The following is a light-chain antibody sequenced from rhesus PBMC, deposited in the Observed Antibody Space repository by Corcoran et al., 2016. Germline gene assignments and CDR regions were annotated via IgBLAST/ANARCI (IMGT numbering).Light chain of an antibody. V-gene: IGKV3-35*01. CDR1: QSVSSN. Sequence: EIVMTQSPATLSLSPGERATLSCRASQSVSSNLAWSQQKPGQAPRLLIYGASNRATVIPARFSGSGSGTDFTLTISSLEPEDVGVYYCQQESNWPLTFGGGTKVEIK. CDR2: GAS. CDR3: QQESNWPLT. J-gene: IGKJ4*01.